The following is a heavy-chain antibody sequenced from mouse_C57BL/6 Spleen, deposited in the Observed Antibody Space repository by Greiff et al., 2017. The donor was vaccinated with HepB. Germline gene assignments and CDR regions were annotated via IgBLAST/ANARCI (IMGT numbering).Heavy chain of an antibody. Sequence: QVQLKQPGAELVKPGASVKVSCKASGYTFTSYWMHWVKQRPGQGLEWIGRIHPSDSDTNYNQKFKGKATLTVDKSSSTAYMQLSSLTSEDSAVYYCAMESAYYGSSYAMDYWGQGTSVTVSS. CDR3: AMESAYYGSSYAMDY. CDR1: GYTFTSYW. V-gene: IGHV1-74*01. J-gene: IGHJ4*01. CDR2: IHPSDSDT. D-gene: IGHD1-1*01.